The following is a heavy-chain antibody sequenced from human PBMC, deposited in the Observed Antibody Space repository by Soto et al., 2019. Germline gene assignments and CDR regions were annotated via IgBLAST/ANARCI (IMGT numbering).Heavy chain of an antibody. D-gene: IGHD2-15*01. V-gene: IGHV4-34*01. J-gene: IGHJ4*02. Sequence: NPSETLSLTCAVYGGSFSGYYWSWIRQPPGKGLEWIGEINHSGSTNYNPSLKSRVTISVDTSKNQFSLKLSSVTAADTAVYYCARGFVGPFDYWGQGTLVTVSS. CDR1: GGSFSGYY. CDR2: INHSGST. CDR3: ARGFVGPFDY.